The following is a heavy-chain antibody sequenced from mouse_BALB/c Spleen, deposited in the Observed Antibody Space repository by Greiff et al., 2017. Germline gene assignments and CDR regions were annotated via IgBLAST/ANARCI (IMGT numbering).Heavy chain of an antibody. V-gene: IGHV14-3*02. CDR1: GFNIKDTY. Sequence: VQLQQSGAELVKPGASVKLSCTASGFNIKDTYMHWVKQRPEQGLEWIGRIDPANGNTKYDPKFQGKATITADTSSNTAYLQLSSLTSEDAAVYYCARSEGDFDVWGAGTTVTVSS. CDR2: IDPANGNT. J-gene: IGHJ1*01. CDR3: ARSEGDFDV.